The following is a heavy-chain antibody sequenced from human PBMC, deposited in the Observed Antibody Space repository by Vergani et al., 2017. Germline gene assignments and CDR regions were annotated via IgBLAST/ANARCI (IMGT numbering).Heavy chain of an antibody. CDR3: ARRGXMTTVVTGRDAFDI. Sequence: QVQLVQSGAEVKKPGSSVKVSCKASGGTFSSYAISWVRQAPGQGFEWMGRIIPIFGTANYAQKFQGRVTITADESTSTAYMELSSLRSEDTAVYYCARRGXMTTVVTGRDAFDIWGQGTMVTVSS. V-gene: IGHV1-69*13. D-gene: IGHD4-23*01. CDR1: GGTFSSYA. CDR2: IIPIFGTA. J-gene: IGHJ3*02.